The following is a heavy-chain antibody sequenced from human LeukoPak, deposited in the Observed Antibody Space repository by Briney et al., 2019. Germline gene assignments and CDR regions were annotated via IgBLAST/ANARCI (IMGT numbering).Heavy chain of an antibody. Sequence: ASVKVSCKVSGFTLTELSMHWVRQAPGKGLEWMGGFDPEDGETIYAQKFQGRVTMTTDISTSTAYMELRSLRADDTAVYYCARDGHRRYYYESSGYYRGDYWGQGTLVTVSS. CDR1: GFTLTELS. D-gene: IGHD3-22*01. J-gene: IGHJ4*02. CDR3: ARDGHRRYYYESSGYYRGDY. CDR2: FDPEDGET. V-gene: IGHV1-24*01.